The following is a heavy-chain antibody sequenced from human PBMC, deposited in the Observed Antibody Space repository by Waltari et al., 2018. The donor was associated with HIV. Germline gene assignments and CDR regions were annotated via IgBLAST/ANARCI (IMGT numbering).Heavy chain of an antibody. D-gene: IGHD6-19*01. Sequence: QVQLVQSGAGVKKPGASVKVSCKASGYTFTGYCMHWVRQAPGQGLEWMAWINPNSGGTNYAQKFQGRVTMTRDTSISTAYMELSRLRSDDTAVYYCARSSAGPGYNSGWLDYWGQGTLVTVSS. V-gene: IGHV1-2*02. CDR2: INPNSGGT. CDR1: GYTFTGYC. J-gene: IGHJ4*02. CDR3: ARSSAGPGYNSGWLDY.